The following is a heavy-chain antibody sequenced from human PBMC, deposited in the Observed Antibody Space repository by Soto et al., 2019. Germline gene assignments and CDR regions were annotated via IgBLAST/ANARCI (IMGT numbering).Heavy chain of an antibody. CDR2: INSDGSST. J-gene: IGHJ2*01. D-gene: IGHD3-22*01. V-gene: IGHV3-74*01. CDR1: GFTFSSYW. Sequence: EVQLGESGGGLVQPGGSLRLSCAASGFTFSSYWMHWVRQAPGKGLVWVSRINSDGSSTSYADSVKGRFTISRDNAKNTLYLQMNSLRAEVTAVYYCARERYYDSSGYYYGYFDLWGRGTLVTVSS. CDR3: ARERYYDSSGYYYGYFDL.